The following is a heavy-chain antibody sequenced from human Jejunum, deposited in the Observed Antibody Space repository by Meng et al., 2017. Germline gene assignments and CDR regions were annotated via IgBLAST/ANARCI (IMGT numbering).Heavy chain of an antibody. J-gene: IGHJ4*02. CDR2: INHSGST. CDR3: ARRLPYFDTGFYDF. D-gene: IGHD3-9*01. Sequence: VEVRRWGSGLVRPSETLSLACAVSGASFSGYKWNWIRQPPGKGLEWIGEINHSGSTTYNPSLKSRVTMSVDTSKNQFSLKVDSVSAADTAVYYCARRLPYFDTGFYDFWGQGTLVTVSS. CDR1: GASFSGYK. V-gene: IGHV4-34*01.